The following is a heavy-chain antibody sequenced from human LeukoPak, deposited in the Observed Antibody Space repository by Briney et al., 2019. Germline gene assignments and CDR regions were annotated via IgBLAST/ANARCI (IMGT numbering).Heavy chain of an antibody. CDR1: GFTITDNY. CDR3: ARWYESVAGLFDY. Sequence: GGSLRLSCAASGFTITDNYMSWVRQAPGKGLEWVSGIHSGYNTCYADSVKGRFTISRDTPKNTLYLQMNSLRAEDTAVYYCARWYESVAGLFDYWGQGTLVTVSS. J-gene: IGHJ4*02. CDR2: IHSGYNT. D-gene: IGHD6-13*01. V-gene: IGHV3-66*01.